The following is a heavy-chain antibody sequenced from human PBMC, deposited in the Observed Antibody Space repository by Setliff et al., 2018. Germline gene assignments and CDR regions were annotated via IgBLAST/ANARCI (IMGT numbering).Heavy chain of an antibody. CDR1: RFTFSNYG. Sequence: QPGGSLRLSCVASRFTFSNYGMHWVRQAPGKGLEWVALIWNDGSTKFYGDSVKGRFTISRDNAKNSLYLQMNSLRAEDTAVYYCAGPSFDYWGQGTLVTVSS. V-gene: IGHV3-33*01. CDR2: IWNDGSTK. CDR3: AGPSFDY. J-gene: IGHJ4*02.